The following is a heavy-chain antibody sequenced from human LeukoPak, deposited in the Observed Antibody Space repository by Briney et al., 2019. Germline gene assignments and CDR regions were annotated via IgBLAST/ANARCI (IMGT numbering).Heavy chain of an antibody. Sequence: GASVKVSCKASGYTFTSYGISWVRQAPGQGLEWMGGIIPIFGTANYAQKFQGRVTITADESTSTAYMELSSLRSEDTAVYYCAREGSSSSGRFDPWGQGTLVTVSS. V-gene: IGHV1-69*13. CDR1: GYTFTSYG. CDR3: AREGSSSSGRFDP. J-gene: IGHJ5*02. D-gene: IGHD6-6*01. CDR2: IIPIFGTA.